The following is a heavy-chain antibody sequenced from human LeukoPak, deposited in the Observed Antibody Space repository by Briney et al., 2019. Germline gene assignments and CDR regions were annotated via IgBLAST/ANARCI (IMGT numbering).Heavy chain of an antibody. Sequence: ASVKVSCKVSGYTLTELSMHWVRQAPGKGLEWMGCFDPEDGETIYAQKFQGRVTMTEDTSTDTAYMELSSLRSEDTAVYYCATSRIAVADYYYYYGMDVWGQGTTVTVSS. V-gene: IGHV1-24*01. CDR2: FDPEDGET. J-gene: IGHJ6*02. CDR1: GYTLTELS. CDR3: ATSRIAVADYYYYYGMDV. D-gene: IGHD6-19*01.